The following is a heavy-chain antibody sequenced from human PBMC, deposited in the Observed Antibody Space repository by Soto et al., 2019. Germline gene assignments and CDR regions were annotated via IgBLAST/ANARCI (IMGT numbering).Heavy chain of an antibody. CDR2: IYYSGST. CDR3: ARGYYGKEYDFWSGYGPMDV. V-gene: IGHV4-31*03. CDR1: GGSISSGGYY. D-gene: IGHD3-3*01. Sequence: SETLSLTCTVSGGSISSGGYYWSWIRQHPGKGLEWIGYIYYSGSTYYNPSLKSRVTISVDTSKNQFSLKLSSVTAADTAVYYCARGYYGKEYDFWSGYGPMDVWGKGTTVTVSS. J-gene: IGHJ6*03.